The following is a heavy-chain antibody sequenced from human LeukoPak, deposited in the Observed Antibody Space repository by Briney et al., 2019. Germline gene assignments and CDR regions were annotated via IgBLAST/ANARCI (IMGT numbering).Heavy chain of an antibody. CDR2: ISPSGTDT. Sequence: GGSLRLSCAASGFTFNSYAMSWVRQAPGKGLEWVSAISPSGTDTYYADSVKGRFTISRDNSKNTLYLQMSSLRAEDSAVYYCAKRGGYETTAAFDYWGQGTLVTVSS. D-gene: IGHD4-17*01. CDR3: AKRGGYETTAAFDY. J-gene: IGHJ4*02. V-gene: IGHV3-23*01. CDR1: GFTFNSYA.